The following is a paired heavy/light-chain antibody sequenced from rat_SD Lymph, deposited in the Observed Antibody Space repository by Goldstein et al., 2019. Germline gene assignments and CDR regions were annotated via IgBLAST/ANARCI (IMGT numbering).Heavy chain of an antibody. CDR3: TRDDYYDGYYPFDY. Sequence: EVQLVESGGGLVQPGRSMKLSCAASGFTFSNYGMAWVRQAPTKGLEWVATISYDGSSTYYRDSVKGRFTISRDNAKSTLYLQMNSLRSEDTATYYCTRDDYYDGYYPFDYWGQGVMVTVSS. D-gene: IGHD1-12*03. CDR2: ISYDGSST. CDR1: GFTFSNYG. V-gene: IGHV5-29*01. J-gene: IGHJ2*01.
Light chain of an antibody. J-gene: IGKJ5*01. CDR1: QSLVGTSGKTY. Sequence: DVVMTQTPVSLSVAIGQPASISCKSSQSLVGTSGKTYLNWLLQRPGQSPKRLIYLVSKLDSGIPDRFSGSGSETDFTLKISRVEADDLGVYYCLQGTHFPLTFGSGTKLEIK. V-gene: IGKV1S18*01. CDR2: LVS. CDR3: LQGTHFPLT.